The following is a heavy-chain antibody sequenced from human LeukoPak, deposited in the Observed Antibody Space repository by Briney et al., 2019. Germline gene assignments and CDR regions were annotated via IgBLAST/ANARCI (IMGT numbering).Heavy chain of an antibody. CDR3: AKDHQPYCSSTSCYGGENWFDP. V-gene: IGHV3-30*02. CDR2: IRYDGSNK. CDR1: GFTFSTYA. Sequence: GGSLRLSCVASGFTFSTYAMGWVRQVPGKGLEWSAFIRYDGSNKNYADSVKGRFTISRDNSKNTLYLQMNSLRAEDTAVYYCAKDHQPYCSSTSCYGGENWFDPWGQGTLVTVSS. J-gene: IGHJ5*02. D-gene: IGHD2-2*01.